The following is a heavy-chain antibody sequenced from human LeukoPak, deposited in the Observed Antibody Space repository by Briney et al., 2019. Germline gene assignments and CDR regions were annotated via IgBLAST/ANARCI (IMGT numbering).Heavy chain of an antibody. CDR2: IYSGGST. J-gene: IGHJ5*02. Sequence: PGGSLRLSCAASEFTVGSNYMTWVRQAPGKGLEWVSLIYSGGSTYYADSVKGRFTISRDNSKNTLYLQMNSLRAEDTAVYYCARGRIVLMVYPNWFDPWGQGTLVTVSS. D-gene: IGHD2-8*01. V-gene: IGHV3-66*01. CDR1: EFTVGSNY. CDR3: ARGRIVLMVYPNWFDP.